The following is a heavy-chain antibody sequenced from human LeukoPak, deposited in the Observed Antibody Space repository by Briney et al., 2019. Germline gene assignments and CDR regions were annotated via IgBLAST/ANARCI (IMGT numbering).Heavy chain of an antibody. V-gene: IGHV5-51*01. D-gene: IGHD2-15*01. CDR2: IYPGDSDT. CDR3: ARHGPRSAVVAATIDY. J-gene: IGHJ4*02. CDR1: GYSFTSYW. Sequence: GESLKISCKGSGYSFTSYWSGWVRQMPGKGLEWMGIIYPGDSDTRYSPSFQGQVTISADKSISTAYLQWSSLKASDTAMYYCARHGPRSAVVAATIDYWGQGTLVTVSS.